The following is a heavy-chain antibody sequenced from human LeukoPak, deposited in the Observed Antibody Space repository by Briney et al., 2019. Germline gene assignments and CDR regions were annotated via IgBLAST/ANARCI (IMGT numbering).Heavy chain of an antibody. V-gene: IGHV4-59*12. J-gene: IGHJ5*02. CDR3: ARDGSAAGVNWFDP. D-gene: IGHD6-25*01. CDR2: IHYSGST. CDR1: GGSISSYY. Sequence: SETLSLTCTVSGGSISSYYWSWIRQPPGKGLEWIGYIHYSGSTNYNPSLKSRVTISVDTSKNQFSLKLSSVTAADTAVYYCARDGSAAGVNWFDPWGQGTLVTVSS.